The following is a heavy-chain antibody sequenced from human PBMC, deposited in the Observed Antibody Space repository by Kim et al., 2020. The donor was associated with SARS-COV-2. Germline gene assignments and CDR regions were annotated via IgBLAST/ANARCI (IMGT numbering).Heavy chain of an antibody. Sequence: GGSLRLSCAASGFTFSSYAMHWVRQAPGKGLEWVAVISYDGSNKYYADSVKGRFTISRDNSKNTLYLQMNSLRAEDTAVYYCARDGLPPSGYWYYFDYWG. CDR1: GFTFSSYA. CDR2: ISYDGSNK. V-gene: IGHV3-30*04. CDR3: ARDGLPPSGYWYYFDY. J-gene: IGHJ4*01. D-gene: IGHD3-22*01.